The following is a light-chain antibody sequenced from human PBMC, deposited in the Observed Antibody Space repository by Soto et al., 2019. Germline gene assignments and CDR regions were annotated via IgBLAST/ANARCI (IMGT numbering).Light chain of an antibody. V-gene: IGKV3-11*01. Sequence: EIVLTQSPATLSLSPGGRATLSCKASQSVTTSLAWYQHQPGQAPRLLIYDTSIRATGIPARFSGSGSGTDFTLTISSLEPEDFAVYYCQQRSNWPSITFGQGTRLEIK. CDR2: DTS. J-gene: IGKJ5*01. CDR3: QQRSNWPSIT. CDR1: QSVTTS.